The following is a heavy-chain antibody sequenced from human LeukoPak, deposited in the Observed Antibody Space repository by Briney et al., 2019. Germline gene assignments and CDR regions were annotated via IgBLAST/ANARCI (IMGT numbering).Heavy chain of an antibody. D-gene: IGHD3-22*01. CDR1: GYTFTRYG. V-gene: IGHV1-18*01. J-gene: IGHJ4*02. CDR2: ISAYNGNT. CDR3: ARVYYYDSSGYTDY. Sequence: ASVKVSCKASGYTFTRYGISWVRQAPGQGLEWMGWISAYNGNTNYAQKLQGRVTMTTDTSTSTAYMELSSLRSEDTAVYYCARVYYYDSSGYTDYWGQGTLVTVSS.